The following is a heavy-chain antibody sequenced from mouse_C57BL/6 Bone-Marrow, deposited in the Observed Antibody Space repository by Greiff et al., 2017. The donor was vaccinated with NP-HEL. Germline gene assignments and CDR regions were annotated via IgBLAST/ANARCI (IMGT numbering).Heavy chain of an antibody. CDR1: GYSITSDY. CDR2: ISYSGIT. CDR3: ARLITTVVDPYYFDY. Sequence: EVKLQESGPGLAKPSQTLSLTCSVTGYSITSDYWNWIRKFPGNKLEYMGYISYSGITYYNPSLKSRISITRDASKNQYYLQLNSVTTEDTATYYCARLITTVVDPYYFDYWGQGTTLTVSS. J-gene: IGHJ2*01. V-gene: IGHV3-8*01. D-gene: IGHD1-1*01.